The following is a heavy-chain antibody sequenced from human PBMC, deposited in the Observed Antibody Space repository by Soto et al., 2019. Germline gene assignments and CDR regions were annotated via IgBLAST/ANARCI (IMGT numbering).Heavy chain of an antibody. V-gene: IGHV3-30*03. J-gene: IGHJ4*02. Sequence: QVQLVESGGGVVQPGRSLRLSCAASGFTFSNYGMHWVRQAPGKGLDWAAVISYDGSIEYYSESVKGRFTMSRDNSENTVYLQINSLRTEDTAVYFCGRDWVWFGAHPIDNWGQGTLVTVSS. D-gene: IGHD3-10*01. CDR3: GRDWVWFGAHPIDN. CDR1: GFTFSNYG. CDR2: ISYDGSIE.